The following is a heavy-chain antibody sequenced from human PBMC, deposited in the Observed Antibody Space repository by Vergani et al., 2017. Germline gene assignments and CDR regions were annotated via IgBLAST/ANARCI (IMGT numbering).Heavy chain of an antibody. Sequence: QVQLVQSGAEVKKPGASVKVSCKASGYTFTSYGISWVRQAPGQGLEWMGWISAYNGNTNYAQKLQGRVTMTTDTSTSPAYMELRSLRSDDTAVYYCAREWGQAGYYYDSSGYMGVCDYWGQGTLVTVSS. D-gene: IGHD3-22*01. CDR3: AREWGQAGYYYDSSGYMGVCDY. V-gene: IGHV1-18*01. CDR1: GYTFTSYG. J-gene: IGHJ4*02. CDR2: ISAYNGNT.